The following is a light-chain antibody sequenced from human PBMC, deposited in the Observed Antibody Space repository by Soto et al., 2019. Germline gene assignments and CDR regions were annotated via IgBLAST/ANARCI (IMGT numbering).Light chain of an antibody. V-gene: IGKV3-11*01. CDR3: QQRSNWAWT. Sequence: EIVLTQSPATLSLSPGERATLSCRASQSVSSYLAWYQQKPGQAPRLLIYDASNRATGIPARFSGSGSGTDFTLTISSLEPEDFVVYYCQQRSNWAWTFGQGTKVEMK. J-gene: IGKJ1*01. CDR1: QSVSSY. CDR2: DAS.